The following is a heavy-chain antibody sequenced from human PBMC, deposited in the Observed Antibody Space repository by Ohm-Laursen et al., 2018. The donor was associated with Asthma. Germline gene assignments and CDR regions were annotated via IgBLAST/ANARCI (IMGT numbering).Heavy chain of an antibody. CDR1: GFTFSNHW. CDR2: INQDGSIW. Sequence: SLRLSCSASGFTFSNHWMTWVRQAPGRGLEWVANINQDGSIWGYVDSVKGRFAISRDNAHNSLYLQMNSLRAEDTAFYYCAVSIYAYGEGAYWDQGTLVTVSS. J-gene: IGHJ4*02. V-gene: IGHV3-7*05. CDR3: AVSIYAYGEGAY. D-gene: IGHD3-10*01.